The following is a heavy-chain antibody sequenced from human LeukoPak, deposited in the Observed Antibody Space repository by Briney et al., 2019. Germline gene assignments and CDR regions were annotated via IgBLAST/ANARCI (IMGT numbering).Heavy chain of an antibody. CDR1: GGTFSSYT. D-gene: IGHD3-10*01. CDR3: ARLIDYYASGTYGRYGMDV. V-gene: IGHV1-69*13. CDR2: IFPIFGTA. J-gene: IGHJ6*04. Sequence: PVKVPCKASGGTFSSYTMSWVRQAPGQGRAWVGEIFPIFGTAHYVQKFQGRVTITADESPSAPYIELNSVISEDEAMYYCARLIDYYASGTYGRYGMDVWGKGTTVTVTS.